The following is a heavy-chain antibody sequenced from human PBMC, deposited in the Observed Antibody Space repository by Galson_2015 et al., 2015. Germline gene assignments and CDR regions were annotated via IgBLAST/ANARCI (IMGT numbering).Heavy chain of an antibody. V-gene: IGHV4-61*02. CDR3: ARESRSGWADY. Sequence: TLSLTCTVSGGSVSSGSYYWRWVRQPAGKGLEWVGRIYSSGSTNYSPSLKSRITMSIDTSKNQFSLNLTSVTAADTAVYLCARESRSGWADYWGQGAPVIVAS. D-gene: IGHD6-19*01. J-gene: IGHJ4*02. CDR2: IYSSGST. CDR1: GGSVSSGSYY.